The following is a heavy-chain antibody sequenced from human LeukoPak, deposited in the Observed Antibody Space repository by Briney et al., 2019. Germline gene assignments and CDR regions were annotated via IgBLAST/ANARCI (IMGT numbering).Heavy chain of an antibody. J-gene: IGHJ4*02. CDR1: GFPFSSYW. D-gene: IGHD6-13*01. CDR3: ARGQHSSSWYPFDY. CDR2: ISGSGGST. V-gene: IGHV3-23*01. Sequence: PGGSLRLSCAASGFPFSSYWMTWVRQAPGKGLEWVSAISGSGGSTYYADSVKGRFTISRDNSKNMLYLQMNSLRAEDTAVYYCARGQHSSSWYPFDYWGQGTLVTVSS.